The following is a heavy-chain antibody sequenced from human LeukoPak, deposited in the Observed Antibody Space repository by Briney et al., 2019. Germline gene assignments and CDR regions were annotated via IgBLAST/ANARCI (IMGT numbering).Heavy chain of an antibody. J-gene: IGHJ4*02. Sequence: SETLSLTCTVTGGSISSYYWSWIREPPGKGLEWIGYIYYAGSTNYNPSLKSRVTISVDTSKNQFSLKLSSVTAADTAVYYCARQQLSQLYYFDNWGQGTLVTVSS. CDR1: GGSISSYY. V-gene: IGHV4-59*01. CDR2: IYYAGST. D-gene: IGHD6-13*01. CDR3: ARQQLSQLYYFDN.